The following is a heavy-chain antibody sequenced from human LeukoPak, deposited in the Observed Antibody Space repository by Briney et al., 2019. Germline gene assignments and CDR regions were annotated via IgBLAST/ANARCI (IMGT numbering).Heavy chain of an antibody. CDR2: MNPNSGNT. Sequence: ASVNVSCKASGYTFTSYDINWVRQATGQGLEWMGWMNPNSGNTGYAQKFQGRVTMTRNTSISTAYMELSSLRSEDTAVYYCARPRRSSGSFATDYWGQGTLVTVSS. CDR1: GYTFTSYD. J-gene: IGHJ4*02. CDR3: ARPRRSSGSFATDY. V-gene: IGHV1-8*01. D-gene: IGHD2-15*01.